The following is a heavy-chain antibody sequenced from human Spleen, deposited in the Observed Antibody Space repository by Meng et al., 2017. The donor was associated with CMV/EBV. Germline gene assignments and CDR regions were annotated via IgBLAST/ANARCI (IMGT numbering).Heavy chain of an antibody. V-gene: IGHV3-43D*03. Sequence: GGSLRLSCVASGFTFEDYAMHWVRQPPGKGLEWVSLITWEGGSTYYADSVKGRFTVSRDNTKSSLFLQMNSLRAEDTAVYYCAKTTLYNSGWPDSWGLGTLVTVSS. J-gene: IGHJ5*02. CDR3: AKTTLYNSGWPDS. D-gene: IGHD6-19*01. CDR2: ITWEGGST. CDR1: GFTFEDYA.